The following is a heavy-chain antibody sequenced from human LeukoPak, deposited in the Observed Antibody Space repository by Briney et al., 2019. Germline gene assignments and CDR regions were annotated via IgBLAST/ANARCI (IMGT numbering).Heavy chain of an antibody. D-gene: IGHD3-10*01. J-gene: IGHJ4*02. CDR3: ARLDYYGSGEIDY. CDR1: GYSISSGYY. Sequence: SETLSLTCTVSGYSISSGYYWGWIRQPPGKGLEWIGSIYYSGSTYYNPSLKSRVTISVDTSKNQFSLKLSSVTAADTAVYYGARLDYYGSGEIDYWGQGTLVTVSS. CDR2: IYYSGST. V-gene: IGHV4-38-2*02.